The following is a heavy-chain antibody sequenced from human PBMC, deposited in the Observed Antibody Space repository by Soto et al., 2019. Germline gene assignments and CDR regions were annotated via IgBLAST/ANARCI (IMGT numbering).Heavy chain of an antibody. CDR3: ARQGSNGAYYYYGMDV. CDR1: GYRFSIYW. J-gene: IGHJ6*02. CDR2: IYPGDSDT. Sequence: GESLKISCKGSGYRFSIYWIAWVRQMPGKGLEWMGIIYPGDSDTRYSPSFQGQVTFSVDKSNSTAYLQWSSLKASDTAIYYCARQGSNGAYYYYGMDVWGQGTTVTVSS. D-gene: IGHD2-8*01. V-gene: IGHV5-51*01.